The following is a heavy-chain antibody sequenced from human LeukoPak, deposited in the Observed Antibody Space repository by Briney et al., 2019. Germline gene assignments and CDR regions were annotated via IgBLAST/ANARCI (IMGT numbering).Heavy chain of an antibody. V-gene: IGHV5-51*01. CDR3: ARFLGGAPEY. CDR2: IYPSDSDT. Sequence: GESLKISCKGSGYSFPTYWIGWVRQMPGKGLEWMVIIYPSDSDTRYSPSFQGQVTISADKSISTAYLQWSSLKASDTAMYFCARFLGGAPEYWGQGTLVSVSS. J-gene: IGHJ4*02. CDR1: GYSFPTYW. D-gene: IGHD3-16*01.